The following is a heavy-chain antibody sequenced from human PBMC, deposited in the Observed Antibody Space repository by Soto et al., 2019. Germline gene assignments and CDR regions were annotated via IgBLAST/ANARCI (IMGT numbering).Heavy chain of an antibody. Sequence: EVQLVESGGGLVQPGRSLRLSCAASGFTFDDYAMHWVRQAPGKGLEWVSGISWNSGSIGYADSVKGRFTISRDNAKNSLYLQMNSLRDEDTAVYYCARPRSMGLDPWGQGTLVTVSS. CDR1: GFTFDDYA. V-gene: IGHV3-9*01. CDR2: ISWNSGSI. CDR3: ARPRSMGLDP. J-gene: IGHJ5*02.